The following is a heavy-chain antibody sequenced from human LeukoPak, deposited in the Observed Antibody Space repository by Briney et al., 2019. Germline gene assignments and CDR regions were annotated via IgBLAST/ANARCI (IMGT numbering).Heavy chain of an antibody. J-gene: IGHJ5*02. V-gene: IGHV1-24*01. Sequence: ASVKVSCKVSGYTLTELSMHWVRQAPGKGLEWMEGFDPEDGETIYAQKFQGRVTMTEDTSTDTAYVELSSLRSEDTAVYYCATVTVWANWFDPWGQGTLVTVSS. CDR3: ATVTVWANWFDP. CDR2: FDPEDGET. D-gene: IGHD3-16*01. CDR1: GYTLTELS.